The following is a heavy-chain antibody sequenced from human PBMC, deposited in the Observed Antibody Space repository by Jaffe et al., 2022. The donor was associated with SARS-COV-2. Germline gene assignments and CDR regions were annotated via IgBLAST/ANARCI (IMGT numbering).Heavy chain of an antibody. CDR3: ARAYDFWSGYPYYYYYYGMDV. CDR2: IYTSGST. Sequence: QVQLQESGPGLVKPSQTLSLTCTVSGGSISSGSYYWSWIRQPAGKGLEWIGRIYTSGSTNYNPSLKSRVTISVDTSKNQFSLKLSSVTAADTAVYYCARAYDFWSGYPYYYYYYGMDVWGQGTTVTVSS. CDR1: GGSISSGSYY. D-gene: IGHD3-3*01. V-gene: IGHV4-61*02. J-gene: IGHJ6*02.